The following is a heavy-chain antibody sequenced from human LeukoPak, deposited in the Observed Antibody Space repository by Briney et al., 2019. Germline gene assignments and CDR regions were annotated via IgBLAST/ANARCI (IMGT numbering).Heavy chain of an antibody. CDR1: GYTFTSYG. CDR3: AREGPSIAANYYYYYYMDV. V-gene: IGHV1-18*01. Sequence: ASVKVSCKASGYTFTSYGISWVRQAPGQGLEWMGWISAYNGNTNYAQKLQGRVTMTTDTSTSTAYMELRSLRSDDTAVYYCAREGPSIAANYYYYYYMDVWGKGTTVTVSS. D-gene: IGHD6-6*01. J-gene: IGHJ6*03. CDR2: ISAYNGNT.